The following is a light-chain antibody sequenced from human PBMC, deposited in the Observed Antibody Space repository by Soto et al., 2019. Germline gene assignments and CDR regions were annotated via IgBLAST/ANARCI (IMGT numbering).Light chain of an antibody. CDR2: AAS. CDR3: QEYFSAPWT. J-gene: IGKJ1*01. Sequence: DIQMTQCPSSLSASVGDRVTITCRASQGISNYLAWYQQKPGRVPDVLIYAASTLQSGVPSRFTGSGAGTEFTLTISSLQPDDAATYFCQEYFSAPWTFGQGTKVDIK. V-gene: IGKV1-27*01. CDR1: QGISNY.